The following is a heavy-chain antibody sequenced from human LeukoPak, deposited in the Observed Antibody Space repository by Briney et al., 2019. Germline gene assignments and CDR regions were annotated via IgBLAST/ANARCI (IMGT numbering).Heavy chain of an antibody. J-gene: IGHJ4*02. Sequence: SETLSLTCAVYGGSFSGYYWSWIRQPPGKGLEWIGEINHSGSTNYNPSLKSRVTISVDTSKNQFSLKLSSVTAADMAVYYCATGNTIMVRGVMFHWGQGTLVTVSS. D-gene: IGHD3-10*01. CDR2: INHSGST. CDR3: ATGNTIMVRGVMFH. V-gene: IGHV4-34*01. CDR1: GGSFSGYY.